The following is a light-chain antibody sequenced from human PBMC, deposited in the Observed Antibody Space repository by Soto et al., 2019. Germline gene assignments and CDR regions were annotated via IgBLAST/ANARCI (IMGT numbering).Light chain of an antibody. CDR1: QRVGTN. CDR3: QQYGSSPRT. J-gene: IGKJ1*01. CDR2: GAS. V-gene: IGKV3-20*01. Sequence: EISMTASPGTLSLSPVEGATLSYTASQRVGTNLAWYQHKPGQAPRLLIYGASSRATGIPDRFSGSGSGTDFTLTISRLEPEDFAVYYCQQYGSSPRTFGQGTKVDIK.